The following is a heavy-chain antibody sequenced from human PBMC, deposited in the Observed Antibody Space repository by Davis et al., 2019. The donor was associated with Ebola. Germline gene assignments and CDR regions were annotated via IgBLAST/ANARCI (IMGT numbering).Heavy chain of an antibody. Sequence: MPGGSLRLSCAVYGGSFSGYCWSWIRQPPGKGLEWIGEINHSGSTNYNPSLKSRLTISVDTSKNQFSLKLSSVIAADTAVYYCVGGRWLIWGQGTMVTVSS. V-gene: IGHV4-34*01. J-gene: IGHJ3*02. D-gene: IGHD5-24*01. CDR1: GGSFSGYC. CDR3: VGGRWLI. CDR2: INHSGST.